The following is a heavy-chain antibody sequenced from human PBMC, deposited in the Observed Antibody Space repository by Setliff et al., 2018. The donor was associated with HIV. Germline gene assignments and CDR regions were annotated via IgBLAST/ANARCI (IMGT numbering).Heavy chain of an antibody. Sequence: SETLSLTCSVSNGSINGYYWTWIRQPPGKGLEWIGYISHTGSTNFNPSLKSRVSMSVDLSKNQFSLHLVSVSAADTAVYYCARQPYDSRSFGWFDPWGQGTLVTVSS. CDR3: ARQPYDSRSFGWFDP. J-gene: IGHJ5*02. D-gene: IGHD3-10*01. CDR1: NGSINGYY. V-gene: IGHV4-59*08. CDR2: ISHTGST.